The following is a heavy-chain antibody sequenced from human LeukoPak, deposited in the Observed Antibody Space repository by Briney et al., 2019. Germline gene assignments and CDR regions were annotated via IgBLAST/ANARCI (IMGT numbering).Heavy chain of an antibody. CDR1: GGSVSSGSYY. CDR3: ARTNGDYGVYYYYGMDV. V-gene: IGHV4-61*01. Sequence: SETLSLTCTVSGGSVSSGSYYWSWIRQPPGKGLEWIGYIFYSGSTYYNPSLKSRVTISVDTSKNQFSLKLSSVTAADTAVYYCARTNGDYGVYYYYGMDVWGQGTTVTVSS. CDR2: IFYSGST. D-gene: IGHD4-17*01. J-gene: IGHJ6*02.